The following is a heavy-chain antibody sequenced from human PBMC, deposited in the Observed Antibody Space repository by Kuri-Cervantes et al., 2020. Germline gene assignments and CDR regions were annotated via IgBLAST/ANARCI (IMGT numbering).Heavy chain of an antibody. D-gene: IGHD3-10*01. Sequence: GSLRLSCAVSGGSISSSNWWSWVRQPPGKGLEWIGEIYHSGSTNYNPSLKSRVTISVDKSKNQFSLKLSSVTAADTAVYYCARVIDYGSGSYWDYWGQGTLVTVSS. CDR1: GGSISSSNW. V-gene: IGHV4-4*02. J-gene: IGHJ4*02. CDR3: ARVIDYGSGSYWDY. CDR2: IYHSGST.